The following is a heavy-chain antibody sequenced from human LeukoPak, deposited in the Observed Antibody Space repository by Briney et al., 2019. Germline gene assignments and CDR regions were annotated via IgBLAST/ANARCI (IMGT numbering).Heavy chain of an antibody. CDR1: GGSISSSSYY. Sequence: SETLSLTCTVSGGSISSSSYYWGWIRQPPGKGLEWIGSIYYSGSTYYNPSLKSRVTISVDTSKNQFSLKLSSVTAADTAVYYCASPPLAAAGTFKAPLYWGQGTLVTVSS. CDR3: ASPPLAAAGTFKAPLY. J-gene: IGHJ4*02. CDR2: IYYSGST. V-gene: IGHV4-39*07. D-gene: IGHD6-13*01.